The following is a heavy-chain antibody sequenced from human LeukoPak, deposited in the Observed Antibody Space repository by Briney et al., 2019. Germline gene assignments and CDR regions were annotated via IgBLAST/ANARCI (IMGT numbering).Heavy chain of an antibody. D-gene: IGHD2-8*02. V-gene: IGHV1-69*13. CDR2: IIPIFGTA. CDR3: AREESGGYFDY. J-gene: IGHJ4*02. CDR1: GGTFSSYA. Sequence: SVKVSCKASGGTFSSYAISWVRQAPGQGLEWMGGIIPIFGTANYAQKFQGRVTITADESTSTAYMDLSSLRSEDTAMYFCAREESGGYFDYWGQGTLVTVSS.